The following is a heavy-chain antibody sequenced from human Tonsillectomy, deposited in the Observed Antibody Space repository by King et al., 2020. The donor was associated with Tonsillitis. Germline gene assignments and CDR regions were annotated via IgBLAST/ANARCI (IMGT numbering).Heavy chain of an antibody. V-gene: IGHV3-23*04. CDR3: AKDQGGYYDSGYYFDY. D-gene: IGHD3-22*01. CDR1: GFTFSSYA. CDR2: ISGSGGST. Sequence: VQLVESGGGLVQPGGSLRLSCAASGFTFSSYAMSWVRQAPGKGLEWVSAISGSGGSTYYADSVKGRFTISRDNSKNTLYLQMNSLRAEDTAVYYCAKDQGGYYDSGYYFDYWGQGPLVTVSS. J-gene: IGHJ4*02.